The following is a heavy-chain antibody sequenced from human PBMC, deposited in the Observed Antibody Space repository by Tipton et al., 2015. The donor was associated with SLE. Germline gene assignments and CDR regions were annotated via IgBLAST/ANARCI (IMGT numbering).Heavy chain of an antibody. CDR3: ARGRGRVLFGDH. CDR2: INHSETT. V-gene: IGHV4-34*01. J-gene: IGHJ4*02. Sequence: TLSLTCAVYGGSFSGYYWRWIRQPPGKGLEWIGEINHSETTHYNPSLKSRVTISLDMSKNQFSLKLTSVTAADTAVYYCARGRGRVLFGDHWGQGTLVTVSS. CDR1: GGSFSGYY. D-gene: IGHD3-16*01.